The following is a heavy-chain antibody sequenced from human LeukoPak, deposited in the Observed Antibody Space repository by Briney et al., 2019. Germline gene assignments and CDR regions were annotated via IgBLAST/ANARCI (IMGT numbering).Heavy chain of an antibody. CDR3: TTDWYYGSGSFLNWFDP. CDR1: GYTLTELS. V-gene: IGHV1-24*01. D-gene: IGHD3-10*01. Sequence: GASVKVSCKVSGYTLTELSMHWVRQAPGKGLEWMGGFDPEDGETIYAQKFQGRVTMTEDTSTDTAYMELSSLRSEDTAVYYCTTDWYYGSGSFLNWFDPWAREPWSPSPQ. J-gene: IGHJ5*02. CDR2: FDPEDGET.